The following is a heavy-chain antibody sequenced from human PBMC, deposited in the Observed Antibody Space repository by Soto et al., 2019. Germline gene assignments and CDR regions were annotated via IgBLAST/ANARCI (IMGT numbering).Heavy chain of an antibody. CDR2: IWYDGSNK. J-gene: IGHJ6*02. V-gene: IGHV3-33*01. Sequence: GGSLRLSCAASGFTFSSYGMHWVRQAPGKGLEWVAVIWYDGSNKYYADSVKGRFTISRDNSKNTLYLQMNSLRAEDTAVYYCARDRRGYETYYYYGMHVWGQGPTVTLSS. D-gene: IGHD6-25*01. CDR3: ARDRRGYETYYYYGMHV. CDR1: GFTFSSYG.